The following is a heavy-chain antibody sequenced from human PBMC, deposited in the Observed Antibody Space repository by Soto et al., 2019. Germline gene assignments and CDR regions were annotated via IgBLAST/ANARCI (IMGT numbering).Heavy chain of an antibody. CDR3: ARHSRGGSWWPRGLRGMDV. D-gene: IGHD2-15*01. CDR2: IYPGDSDT. Sequence: GGSLKISCKGSGYSFTSYWIGGGRQMPGKGLEWMGIIYPGDSDTRYTPSFQGQVTISADKSISTAYLQWSSLKASDTAMYYCARHSRGGSWWPRGLRGMDVWGQGTTVTVS. CDR1: GYSFTSYW. J-gene: IGHJ6*02. V-gene: IGHV5-51*01.